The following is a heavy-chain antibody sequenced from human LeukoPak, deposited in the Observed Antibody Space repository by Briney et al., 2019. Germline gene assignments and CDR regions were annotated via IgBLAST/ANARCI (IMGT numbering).Heavy chain of an antibody. CDR2: FSAYNGNT. D-gene: IGHD3-10*01. V-gene: IGHV1-18*01. J-gene: IGHJ4*02. CDR1: GYTFTSYG. CDR3: ARYYYGSGSYYFDY. Sequence: ASVKVSCKASGYTFTSYGISWVRQAPGQGLEWMGWFSAYNGNTNYAQKLQGRVTMTTDTSTSTAYMELRSLRSDDTAVYYCARYYYGSGSYYFDYWGQGTLVTVSS.